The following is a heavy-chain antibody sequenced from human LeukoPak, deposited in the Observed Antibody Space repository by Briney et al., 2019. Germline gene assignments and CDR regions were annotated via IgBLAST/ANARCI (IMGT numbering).Heavy chain of an antibody. CDR3: ARQAYYDSTGYPYYYYYMDV. CDR1: GGSISSTNFY. V-gene: IGHV4-39*01. D-gene: IGHD3-22*01. CDR2: IYYSGGT. J-gene: IGHJ6*03. Sequence: TSETLSLTCTVSGGSISSTNFYWGWIRQPPGKGLEWIGIIYYSGGTYNNPSLKSRVTISVDTSKNQFSLKLSSVTAADTAVYYCARQAYYDSTGYPYYYYYMDVWGKGTTVTVSS.